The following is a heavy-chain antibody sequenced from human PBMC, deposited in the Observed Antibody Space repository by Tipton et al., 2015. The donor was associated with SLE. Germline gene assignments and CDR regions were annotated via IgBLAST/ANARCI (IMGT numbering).Heavy chain of an antibody. CDR1: GGSISSGSYY. J-gene: IGHJ3*02. V-gene: IGHV4-39*07. Sequence: TLSLTCTVSGGSISSGSYYWSWIRQPAGKGLEWIGSIYHSGSTYYNPSLKSRVTISVDTSKNQFSLKLSSVTAADTAVYYCARRDAFDIWGQGTMVTVSS. CDR2: IYHSGST. CDR3: ARRDAFDI.